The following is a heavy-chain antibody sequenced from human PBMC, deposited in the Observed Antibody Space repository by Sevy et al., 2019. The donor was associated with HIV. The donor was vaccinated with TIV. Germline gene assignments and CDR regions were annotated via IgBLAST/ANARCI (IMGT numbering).Heavy chain of an antibody. D-gene: IGHD6-13*01. Sequence: SETLSLTCTVSGGSVSSGSYYWSWIRQPPGKGLEWIGYIYYSGSTNYNPSLKSRVTISVDTSKNQFSLKLSSVTAADTAVYACARISRYGSSWKEYNGFDPWGQGTLVTVSS. J-gene: IGHJ5*02. V-gene: IGHV4-61*01. CDR1: GGSVSSGSYY. CDR2: IYYSGST. CDR3: ARISRYGSSWKEYNGFDP.